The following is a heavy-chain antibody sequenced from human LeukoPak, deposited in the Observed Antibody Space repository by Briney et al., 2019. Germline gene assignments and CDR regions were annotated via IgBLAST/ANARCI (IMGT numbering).Heavy chain of an antibody. V-gene: IGHV6-1*01. Sequence: SQTLSLTSVISGDSVSSNSAWNWVRQSPSRGLEWLGRTYYRSQWYYDYAISVKGRITISPDTSRNQFSLHLNSVTSEDTAVYYCARDSDDTFDIWGQGTMVTVSS. D-gene: IGHD2-21*02. J-gene: IGHJ3*02. CDR2: TYYRSQWYY. CDR3: ARDSDDTFDI. CDR1: GDSVSSNSA.